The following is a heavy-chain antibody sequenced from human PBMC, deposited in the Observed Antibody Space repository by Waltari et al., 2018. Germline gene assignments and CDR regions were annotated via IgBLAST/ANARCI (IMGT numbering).Heavy chain of an antibody. D-gene: IGHD3-22*01. CDR1: GFTFSSYS. CDR3: ARDGSPFTYYDIDY. J-gene: IGHJ4*02. CDR2: MSSSSSTI. V-gene: IGHV3-48*01. Sequence: EVQLVESGGGLVQPGGSLRLSCAASGFTFSSYSMNWVRQAPGKGLEWVSYMSSSSSTIYYADSVKGRFTISRDNAKNSLYLQMNSLRAEDTAVYYCARDGSPFTYYDIDYWGQGTLVTVSS.